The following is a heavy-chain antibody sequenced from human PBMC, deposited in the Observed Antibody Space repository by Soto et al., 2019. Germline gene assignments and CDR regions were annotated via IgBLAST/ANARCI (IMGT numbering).Heavy chain of an antibody. D-gene: IGHD3-16*02. J-gene: IGHJ4*02. CDR2: ISGSGGST. CDR3: AKVRIMITFGGVIDAFDY. CDR1: GFTFSSYA. Sequence: GGSLRLSCAASGFTFSSYAMSWVRQAPGKGLEWVSAISGSGGSTYYADSVKGRFTISRDNSKNTLYLQMNSLRAEDTAVYYCAKVRIMITFGGVIDAFDYWGQGTLVTVSS. V-gene: IGHV3-23*01.